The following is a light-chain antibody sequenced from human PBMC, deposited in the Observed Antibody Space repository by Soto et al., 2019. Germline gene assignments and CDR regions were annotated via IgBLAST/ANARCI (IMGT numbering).Light chain of an antibody. CDR2: GAS. Sequence: EIVVAQSPATLSVCPGERATLSCRASQSVSSNLAWYQQKPGQAPRLLIYGASTRATGIPARFSGSGSGTEFPLNLSSLQSEEVAVYYRQQYNYWTPGYTFGKGT. V-gene: IGKV3D-15*01. CDR3: QQYNYWTPGYT. J-gene: IGKJ2*01. CDR1: QSVSSN.